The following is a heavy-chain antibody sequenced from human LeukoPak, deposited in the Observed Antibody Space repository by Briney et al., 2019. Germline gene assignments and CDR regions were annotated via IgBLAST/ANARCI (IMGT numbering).Heavy chain of an antibody. D-gene: IGHD3-10*01. J-gene: IGHJ3*02. V-gene: IGHV4-59*11. CDR2: MHHSGKA. CDR1: GGSMIDHY. Sequence: SETLSLTCTVSGGSMIDHYWSWVRQPPGKGLEWVGYMHHSGKANSNPSLKSRVTISVDTSKNQVSLKLSSVAAADTAVYYCARDTHEYGSGSYYDDTFDSWGQGTLVTVSS. CDR3: ARDTHEYGSGSYYDDTFDS.